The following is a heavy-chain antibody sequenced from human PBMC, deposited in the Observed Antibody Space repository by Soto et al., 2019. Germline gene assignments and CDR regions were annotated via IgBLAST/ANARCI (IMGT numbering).Heavy chain of an antibody. CDR3: ATINRDYYDSSGYYPEVYYYYYYGMDV. Sequence: ASVKVSCKASGYTFTSYAMHWVRQAPGQRLGWMGWINAGNGNTKYSQKFQGRVTITRDTSASTAYMELSSLRSEDTAVYYCATINRDYYDSSGYYPEVYYYYYYGMDVWGQGTTVTVSS. CDR2: INAGNGNT. D-gene: IGHD3-22*01. CDR1: GYTFTSYA. J-gene: IGHJ6*02. V-gene: IGHV1-3*01.